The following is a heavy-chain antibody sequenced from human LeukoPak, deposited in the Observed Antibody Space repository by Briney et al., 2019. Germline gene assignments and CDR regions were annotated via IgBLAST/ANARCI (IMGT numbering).Heavy chain of an antibody. CDR2: IYHSGST. CDR1: HYSISSNYY. V-gene: IGHV4-38-2*02. Sequence: SSETLSLTCTVSHYSISSNYYWGWIRQPPGKGLEWIGSIYHSGSTYYNPSLKSRVTISVDTSKNQLSLKLTSVTAADTAVYYCARSSGYMSYWGQGTLVTVSS. D-gene: IGHD3-22*01. CDR3: ARSSGYMSY. J-gene: IGHJ4*02.